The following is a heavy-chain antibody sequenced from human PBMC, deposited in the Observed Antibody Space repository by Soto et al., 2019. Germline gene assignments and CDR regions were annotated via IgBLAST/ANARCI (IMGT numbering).Heavy chain of an antibody. V-gene: IGHV1-3*01. CDR3: ARSLVTTFSDYFDP. CDR1: GYTFTTFS. D-gene: IGHD3-16*01. CDR2: INAGNGNT. J-gene: IGHJ5*02. Sequence: QVQLVQSGAEVKKPRASVRVSCKASGYTFTTFSIHWVRQAPGQRLEGMGWINAGNGNTKYSQKFQGRVTITRDTSASTAYMELSSLRSEDTAIYYCARSLVTTFSDYFDPWGQGTLVTVSS.